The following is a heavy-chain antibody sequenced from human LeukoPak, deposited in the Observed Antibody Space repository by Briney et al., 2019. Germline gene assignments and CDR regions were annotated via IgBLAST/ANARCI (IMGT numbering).Heavy chain of an antibody. J-gene: IGHJ4*02. Sequence: PGGSLRLSCAASGFTFSSYEMNWVRQAPGKGLEWVSYISSSGSTIYYAGSVKGRFTISRDNAKNTLYLKMNTLRAEDTAVYYCASLDYWGQGTPVTVSS. CDR1: GFTFSSYE. CDR2: ISSSGSTI. CDR3: ASLDY. V-gene: IGHV3-48*03.